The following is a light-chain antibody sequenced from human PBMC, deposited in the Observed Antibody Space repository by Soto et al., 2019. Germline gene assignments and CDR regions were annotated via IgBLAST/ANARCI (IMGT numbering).Light chain of an antibody. Sequence: EIVFTQSPGTPSLSPGERATLSCRASQSVRSERLAWYQQKPGQAPRLLIYGASTRATGIPARFSGSGSGTEFTLTISSLQSEDVAVYYCQQYNNRWTFGLGTKVDIK. CDR3: QQYNNRWT. J-gene: IGKJ1*01. V-gene: IGKV3-15*01. CDR2: GAS. CDR1: QSVRSER.